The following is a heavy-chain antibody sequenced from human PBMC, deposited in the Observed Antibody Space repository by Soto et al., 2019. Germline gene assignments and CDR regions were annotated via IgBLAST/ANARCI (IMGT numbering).Heavy chain of an antibody. V-gene: IGHV3-48*03. CDR3: ARSVVPAATYYDFWSGYFPTVYYGMDV. D-gene: IGHD3-3*01. CDR2: ISSSGSTI. J-gene: IGHJ6*02. Sequence: GGSLRLSCAASGFTFSSYEMNWVRQAPGKGLEWVSYISSSGSTIYYADSVKGRFTISRDNAKNSLYLQMNSLRAEDTAVYYCARSVVPAATYYDFWSGYFPTVYYGMDVWGQGTTVTVSS. CDR1: GFTFSSYE.